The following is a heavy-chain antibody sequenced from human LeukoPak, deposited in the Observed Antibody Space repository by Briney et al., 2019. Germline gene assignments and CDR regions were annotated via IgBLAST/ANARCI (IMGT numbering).Heavy chain of an antibody. J-gene: IGHJ3*02. D-gene: IGHD2-2*01. Sequence: GGSPRLSCAASGFTFSRYWMSWVRQAPGKGLEWVANIKQDGSEKYYVDSVKGRFTISRDNAKNSLYLQMNSLRAEDTAVYNCARTAGYSSIVFDIWGQGTMVTVSS. CDR1: GFTFSRYW. V-gene: IGHV3-7*02. CDR2: IKQDGSEK. CDR3: ARTAGYSSIVFDI.